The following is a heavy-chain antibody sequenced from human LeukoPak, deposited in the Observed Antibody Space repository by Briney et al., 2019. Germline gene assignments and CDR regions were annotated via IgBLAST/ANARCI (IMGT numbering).Heavy chain of an antibody. V-gene: IGHV4-59*12. CDR3: AREGDIYSYGYLGY. CDR2: IYYSGST. Sequence: KTSETLSLTCTVSGGSISSNYWSWIRQPPGKGLECIGYIYYSGSTNYNPSLKSRITISVDTSKNQFSLKLSFVTAADTAVYYCAREGDIYSYGYLGYWGQGTLVTVSS. J-gene: IGHJ4*02. D-gene: IGHD5-18*01. CDR1: GGSISSNY.